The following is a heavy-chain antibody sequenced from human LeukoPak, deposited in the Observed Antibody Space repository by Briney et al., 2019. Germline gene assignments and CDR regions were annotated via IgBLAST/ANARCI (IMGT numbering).Heavy chain of an antibody. J-gene: IGHJ4*02. CDR2: IYYNSGTT. Sequence: SETLSLTCTVSGASISSSDYYWGWIRQPPGKGLEWVVSIYYNSGTTQYNPSLKSRVTISVDTSKNQFSLKLSSVTAADTAVYYCARFPITIFGVDTFIDYWGQGTLVTVSS. D-gene: IGHD3-3*01. CDR3: ARFPITIFGVDTFIDY. CDR1: GASISSSDYY. V-gene: IGHV4-39*01.